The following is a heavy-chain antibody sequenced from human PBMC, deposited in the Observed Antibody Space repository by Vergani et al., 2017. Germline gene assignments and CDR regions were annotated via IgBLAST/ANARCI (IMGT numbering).Heavy chain of an antibody. J-gene: IGHJ2*01. V-gene: IGHV3-33*08. CDR2: IWYDGSNK. Sequence: QVQLVESGGGVVQPGRSLRLSCAASGFTFSSYGMHWVRQAPGKGLEWVAVIWYDGSNKYYADSVKGRFTISRDNSKNSLYLQMNSLRAEDTAVYYCARDVHPGRRNWYFDLWGRGTLVTVSS. CDR3: ARDVHPGRRNWYFDL. D-gene: IGHD1-14*01. CDR1: GFTFSSYG.